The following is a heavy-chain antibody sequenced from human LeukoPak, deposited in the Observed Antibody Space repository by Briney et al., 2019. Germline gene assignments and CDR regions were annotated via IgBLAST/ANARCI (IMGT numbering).Heavy chain of an antibody. D-gene: IGHD2-21*01. CDR3: ARLPRGEVAYYYYYYMNV. CDR1: GFTFSSYG. J-gene: IGHJ6*03. V-gene: IGHV3-30*03. Sequence: GGSLRLSCAASGFTFSSYGMHWVRQAPGKGLEWVALISYDGSDKGYADSVKGRFTISRDNSKNTVSLQMNSLRAEDTAVYYCARLPRGEVAYYYYYYMNVWGKGTTVTISS. CDR2: ISYDGSDK.